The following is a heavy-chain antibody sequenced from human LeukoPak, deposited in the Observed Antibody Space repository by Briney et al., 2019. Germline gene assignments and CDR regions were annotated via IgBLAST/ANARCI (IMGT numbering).Heavy chain of an antibody. CDR1: GYTFSSYS. Sequence: GGSLRLSSAASGYTFSSYSINWVRQAPGKGLEWVSSISVRSNYIYYADSVRGRFRISRDDARDSLYLQMNSLRAEDTAVYYCVRLRRNSDTSGFYYYYDFWGQGTLVTVPS. CDR2: ISVRSNYI. CDR3: VRLRRNSDTSGFYYYYDF. D-gene: IGHD3-3*01. V-gene: IGHV3-21*01. J-gene: IGHJ4*02.